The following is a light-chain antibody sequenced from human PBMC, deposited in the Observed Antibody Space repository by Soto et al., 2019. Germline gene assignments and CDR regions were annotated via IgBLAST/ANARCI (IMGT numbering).Light chain of an antibody. Sequence: QSALTQPASVSGSPGQWITISCTGTSTNVGGHNYVSWYQHHPGKVPKLIISEVSNRPSGVSSRFSGSKSGNTASLTISGLQAEDEAVYYCSSDTASGVFGGGTKLTVL. CDR3: SSDTASGV. J-gene: IGLJ3*02. V-gene: IGLV2-14*01. CDR1: STNVGGHNY. CDR2: EVS.